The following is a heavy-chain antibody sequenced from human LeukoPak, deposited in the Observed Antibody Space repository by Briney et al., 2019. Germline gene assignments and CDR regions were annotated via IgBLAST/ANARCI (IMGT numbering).Heavy chain of an antibody. CDR2: IYHSGST. Sequence: PSETLSLTCTVSGYSISSGYYWGWIRQPPGKGLEWIGSIYHSGSTYYNPSLKSRVTISIDTSKNQVSLKMSFVAAADTAVYYCAKSDGYGLIDYWGQGTLVTVSS. J-gene: IGHJ4*01. D-gene: IGHD2-21*02. CDR3: AKSDGYGLIDY. V-gene: IGHV4-38-2*02. CDR1: GYSISSGYY.